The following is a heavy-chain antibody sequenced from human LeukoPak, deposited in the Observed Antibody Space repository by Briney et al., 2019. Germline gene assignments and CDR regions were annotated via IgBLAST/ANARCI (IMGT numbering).Heavy chain of an antibody. CDR3: ARVGGGYSYGYFDY. J-gene: IGHJ4*02. V-gene: IGHV4-39*06. D-gene: IGHD5-18*01. CDR1: GGSITSNSYY. Sequence: SETLSLTCTVSGGSITSNSYYWGWIRQPPGKRLEWIGSITYSGSTYNNPSLKSRVTISVDTSKNKFPRELSSVTAADTAVYYCARVGGGYSYGYFDYWGQGTLVTVSS. CDR2: ITYSGST.